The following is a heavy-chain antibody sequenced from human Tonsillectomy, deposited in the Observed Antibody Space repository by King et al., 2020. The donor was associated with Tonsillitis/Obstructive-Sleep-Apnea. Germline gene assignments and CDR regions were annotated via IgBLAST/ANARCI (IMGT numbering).Heavy chain of an antibody. CDR2: INWNGGST. V-gene: IGHV3-20*04. CDR1: GFTFDDYG. D-gene: IGHD3-22*01. Sequence: VQPVESGGGVVRPGGSLRLSCAASGFTFDDYGMSWVRQAPGKGLEWFSGINWNGGSTGYAVSVKGRFTISRDNAKNSLYLQMNSLRAEDTALYYCARGYYYDSSGYLDYWGQGTLVTVSS. J-gene: IGHJ4*02. CDR3: ARGYYYDSSGYLDY.